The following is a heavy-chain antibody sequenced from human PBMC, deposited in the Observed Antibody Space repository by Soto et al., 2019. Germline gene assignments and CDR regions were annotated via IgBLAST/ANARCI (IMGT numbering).Heavy chain of an antibody. CDR1: GYTFTGYY. V-gene: IGHV1-2*04. D-gene: IGHD6-13*01. Sequence: WASVKVSCKASGYTFTGYYMHWVRQAPGQGLEWMGWINPNSGGTNYAQKFQGWVTMTSDTSISTAYMELSRLRSDDTAVYYCARGGIAAAGDGKFVDVWGQGTTVTVSS. CDR2: INPNSGGT. CDR3: ARGGIAAAGDGKFVDV. J-gene: IGHJ6*02.